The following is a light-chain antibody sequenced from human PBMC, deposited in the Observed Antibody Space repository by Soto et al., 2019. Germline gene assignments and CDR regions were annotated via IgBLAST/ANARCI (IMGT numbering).Light chain of an antibody. V-gene: IGKV3-15*01. Sequence: EIVMTQSPATLSVSPGERATLSCRASQSVRSNLAWYQQKPGQPPRLLISGASTRATGIPARFSGSGSGTEFTLTLSNLQSEDFAVYYCQHYNNWPPWTFGQGTKVDLK. CDR3: QHYNNWPPWT. CDR2: GAS. J-gene: IGKJ1*01. CDR1: QSVRSN.